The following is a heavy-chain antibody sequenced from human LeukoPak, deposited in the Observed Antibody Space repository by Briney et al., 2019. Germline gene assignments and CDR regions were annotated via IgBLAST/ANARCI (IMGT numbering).Heavy chain of an antibody. Sequence: SETLSLTCTVSGGSISSSSYYWGWIRQPPGKGLEWIGSIYYSGSTYYNPSLKSRVTISVDTSKNQFSLKLSSVTTADTAVYYCARRWELPSPLEYWGQGTLVTVSS. D-gene: IGHD1-26*01. J-gene: IGHJ4*02. CDR2: IYYSGST. CDR1: GGSISSSSYY. CDR3: ARRWELPSPLEY. V-gene: IGHV4-39*01.